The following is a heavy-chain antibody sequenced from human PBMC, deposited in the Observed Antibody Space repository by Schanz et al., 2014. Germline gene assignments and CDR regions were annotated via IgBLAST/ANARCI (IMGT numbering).Heavy chain of an antibody. V-gene: IGHV3-23*01. Sequence: DVQLLESGGGLVQPGGSLRLSCAASGFTFTNYAMSWVRQAPGKGLEWVSTIGTSGGTNYAESVKGRFTISRDNSKNTLYLQMNSLRAEDTAVYYCLAPDYGMDVWGQGTTVTVSS. J-gene: IGHJ6*02. CDR1: GFTFTNYA. CDR3: LAPDYGMDV. CDR2: IGTSGGT.